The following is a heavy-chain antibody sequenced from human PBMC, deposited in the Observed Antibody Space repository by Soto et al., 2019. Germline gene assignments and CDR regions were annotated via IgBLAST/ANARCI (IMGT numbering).Heavy chain of an antibody. Sequence: QVQLVQSGAEVKKPGSSVKVSCKASGGTFSSYALSWVLQAPGQGLEWMGGIIPIFGTANYAQKFQGRVTSTADESTSTAYMRLISLRSEDTAVYYCASRQGGEIEPGSGNVWGQGTTGTDSS. J-gene: IGHJ6*02. V-gene: IGHV1-69*12. CDR3: ASRQGGEIEPGSGNV. CDR2: IIPIFGTA. CDR1: GGTFSSYA. D-gene: IGHD3-10*01.